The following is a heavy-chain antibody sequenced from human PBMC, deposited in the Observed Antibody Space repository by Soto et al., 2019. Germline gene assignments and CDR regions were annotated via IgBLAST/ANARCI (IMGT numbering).Heavy chain of an antibody. CDR1: GFTFSSYA. D-gene: IGHD6-13*01. Sequence: HPGGSLRLSCAASGFTFSSYAMHWVRQAPGKGLEWVAVISYDGSSKYYADSVKGRFTISRDNSKNTLYLQMNSLRAEDTAVYYCARTPTYSLVFDYWGQGTLVTVSS. CDR2: ISYDGSSK. CDR3: ARTPTYSLVFDY. V-gene: IGHV3-30-3*01. J-gene: IGHJ4*02.